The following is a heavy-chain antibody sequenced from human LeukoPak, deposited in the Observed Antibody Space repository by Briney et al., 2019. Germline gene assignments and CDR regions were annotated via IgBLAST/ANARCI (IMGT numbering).Heavy chain of an antibody. CDR2: IYYSGST. CDR1: GGSISSSSYY. Sequence: SGTLSLTCTVSGGSISSSSYYWGWIRQPPGKGLEWIGNIYYSGSTYYNPSLKSRVTISVETSKNQFSLKLSSVTAADTAVYYCARDNSVGDTAWWFDPWGQGTLVTVSS. CDR3: ARDNSVGDTAWWFDP. D-gene: IGHD1-26*01. V-gene: IGHV4-39*07. J-gene: IGHJ5*02.